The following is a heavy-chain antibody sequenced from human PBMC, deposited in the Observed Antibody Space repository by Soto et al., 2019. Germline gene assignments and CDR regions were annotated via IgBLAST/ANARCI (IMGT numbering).Heavy chain of an antibody. CDR2: IYYSGST. J-gene: IGHJ3*02. CDR1: GGSISSSSYY. Sequence: QLQLQESGPGLVKPSETLSLTCTVSGGSISSSSYYWGWIRQPPGKGLEWIGSIYYSGSTYYNPSLKSRVTISVDTSKNQFSLKLSSVTAADTAVYYCAKSGGSGWYWADAFDIWGQGTMVTVSS. CDR3: AKSGGSGWYWADAFDI. V-gene: IGHV4-39*01. D-gene: IGHD6-19*01.